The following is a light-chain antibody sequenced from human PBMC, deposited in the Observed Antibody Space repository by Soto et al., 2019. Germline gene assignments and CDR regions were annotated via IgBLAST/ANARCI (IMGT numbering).Light chain of an antibody. Sequence: DIVMTQSPDSLAVSLGERATINCKSSQSVLYSSNNKNYFAWYQQKPGQPPKLLIYWESTRESGVPDRFSGSGFGTDFTLTISSLQAEDVAVYYCQQYYGTPHTFGQGTKLEIK. J-gene: IGKJ2*01. CDR1: QSVLYSSNNKNY. CDR2: WES. CDR3: QQYYGTPHT. V-gene: IGKV4-1*01.